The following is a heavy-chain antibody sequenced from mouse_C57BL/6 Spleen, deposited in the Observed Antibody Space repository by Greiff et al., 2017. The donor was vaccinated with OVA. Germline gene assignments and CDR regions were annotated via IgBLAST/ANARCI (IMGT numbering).Heavy chain of an antibody. J-gene: IGHJ4*01. Sequence: EVQLQESGPGMVKPSQSLSLTCTVTGYSITSGYDWHWIRHFPGNKLEWMGYISYSGSTNYNPSLKSRISITHDTSKNHFFLKLNSVTTEDTATYYCSRGDYAIHYYAMDYWGQGTSVTVSS. CDR1: GYSITSGYD. CDR2: ISYSGST. CDR3: SRGDYAIHYYAMDY. D-gene: IGHD1-1*01. V-gene: IGHV3-1*01.